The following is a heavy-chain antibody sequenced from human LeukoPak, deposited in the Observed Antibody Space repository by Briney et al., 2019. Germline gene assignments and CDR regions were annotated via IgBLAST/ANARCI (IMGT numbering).Heavy chain of an antibody. CDR1: GFTFSSYG. D-gene: IGHD3-22*01. J-gene: IGHJ4*02. CDR3: STTYYYDSSEGY. Sequence: GGPLRLPCAASGFTFSSYGMHWVRQAPGKGLEWVAVIWYDGSNKYYADSVKGRFTISRDNSKNTLYLQMNSLKTEDTAVYYCSTTYYYDSSEGYWGQGTLVTVSS. V-gene: IGHV3-33*01. CDR2: IWYDGSNK.